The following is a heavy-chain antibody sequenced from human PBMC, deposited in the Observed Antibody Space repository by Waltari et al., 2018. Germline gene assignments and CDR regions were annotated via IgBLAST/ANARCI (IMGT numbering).Heavy chain of an antibody. CDR2: IIPIFGTA. D-gene: IGHD6-13*01. V-gene: IGHV1-69*01. CDR1: GGTFSSYA. J-gene: IGHJ4*02. Sequence: QVQLVQSGAEVKKPGSSVKVSCKASGGTFSSYAISWVRQAPGQGLEWMGGIIPIFGTANYEQKFQGRVTITADESTSTAYMELSSLRSEDTAVYYCARAVTLAAAEHYFDYWGQGTLVTVSS. CDR3: ARAVTLAAAEHYFDY.